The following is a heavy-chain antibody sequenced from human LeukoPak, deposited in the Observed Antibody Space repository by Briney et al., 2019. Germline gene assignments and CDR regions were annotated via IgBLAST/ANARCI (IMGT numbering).Heavy chain of an antibody. V-gene: IGHV3-23*01. CDR1: GFTFSNYA. D-gene: IGHD1-26*01. Sequence: PGGSLRLSCAASGFTFSNYAMSWVRQAPGKGLEWVSAVSGPGTTNYADIVKGRFGVSRDISKNTRSLEMNSLRDEDTAVYYCVKESPDPVGGTSRIYYFDNWGQGTLVTVSS. J-gene: IGHJ4*02. CDR3: VKESPDPVGGTSRIYYFDN. CDR2: VSGPGTT.